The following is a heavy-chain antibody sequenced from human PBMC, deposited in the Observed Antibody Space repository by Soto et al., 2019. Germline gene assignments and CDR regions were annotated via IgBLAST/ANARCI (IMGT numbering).Heavy chain of an antibody. J-gene: IGHJ5*02. V-gene: IGHV4-59*08. CDR2: IYYSGST. Sequence: SETLSLTCTVSGGSISSYYWSWIRQPPGKGLEWIGYIYYSGSTNYNPSLKSRVTMSVDTSKNQPSLKVSSVTAADTAVYYCARHLGYDSSGYYRNWFDPWGQGTLVTVSS. CDR1: GGSISSYY. D-gene: IGHD3-22*01. CDR3: ARHLGYDSSGYYRNWFDP.